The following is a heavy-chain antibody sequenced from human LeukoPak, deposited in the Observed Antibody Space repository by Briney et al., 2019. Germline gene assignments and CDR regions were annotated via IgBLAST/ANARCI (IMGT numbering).Heavy chain of an antibody. CDR3: ARVQGSPY. V-gene: IGHV3-21*01. CDR2: ITGDSNYI. J-gene: IGHJ4*02. CDR1: GFTFSDYT. Sequence: PGGSLRLSCAASGFTFSDYTLNWVRQPPGKGLEWVSSITGDSNYIYYADSVKGRFTVSRDNAKNSLYLHINSLRAEGTAVYYCARVQGSPYWGQGTLVTVSS.